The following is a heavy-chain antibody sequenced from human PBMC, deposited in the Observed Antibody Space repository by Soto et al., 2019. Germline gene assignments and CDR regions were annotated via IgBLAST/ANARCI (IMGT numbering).Heavy chain of an antibody. CDR2: IKWDDAK. CDR1: VFSLSTDGEC. Sequence: QITLKESGPPLVKPTQTLTLTCTVSVFSLSTDGECVGWIRQPPGKALEWLVAIKWDDAKRYSPSLESRVTITKDTSKEHVVFTMTTLDPVDTATYYCAFRRNFYNNSGLDYWGPGTLVTVSS. J-gene: IGHJ4*02. CDR3: AFRRNFYNNSGLDY. D-gene: IGHD3-22*01. V-gene: IGHV2-5*02.